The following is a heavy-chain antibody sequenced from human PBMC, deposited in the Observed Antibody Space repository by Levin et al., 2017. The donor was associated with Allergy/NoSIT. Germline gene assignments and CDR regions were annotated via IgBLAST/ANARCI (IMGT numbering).Heavy chain of an antibody. V-gene: IGHV1-8*01. D-gene: IGHD1-1*01. CDR2: MNPNSGNT. J-gene: IGHJ5*02. CDR1: GYTFTSYD. Sequence: EASVKVSCKASGYTFTSYDINWVRQATGQGLEWMGWMNPNSGNTGYAQKFQGRVTMTRNTSISTAYMELSSLRSEDTAVYYCARGLKRVKGWFDPWGQGTLVTVSS. CDR3: ARGLKRVKGWFDP.